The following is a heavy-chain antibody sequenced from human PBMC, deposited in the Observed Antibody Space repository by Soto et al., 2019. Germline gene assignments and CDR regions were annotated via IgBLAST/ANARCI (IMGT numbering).Heavy chain of an antibody. CDR2: INPNSGGT. J-gene: IGHJ4*02. Sequence: GASVKVSCKASGYTFAGYYMHWVRQAPGQGLEWMGWINPNSGGTNYAQKFQGRVTMTRDTSISTAYMELSRLRSDDTAVYYCAREAITGTTLDYWGQGTLVTVSS. CDR1: GYTFAGYY. CDR3: AREAITGTTLDY. V-gene: IGHV1-2*02. D-gene: IGHD1-7*01.